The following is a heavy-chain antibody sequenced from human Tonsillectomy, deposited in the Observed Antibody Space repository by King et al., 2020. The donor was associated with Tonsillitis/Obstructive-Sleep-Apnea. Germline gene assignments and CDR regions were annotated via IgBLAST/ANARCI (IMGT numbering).Heavy chain of an antibody. Sequence: MHWVRQAPGKVLEWVAVISYDGSNKYYADSVKRRFTISRDNSKNTLYLQMNSLIAEDTAVYYCAKDTWFGPRGAIDYCGQGTLVTVS. D-gene: IGHD3-10*01. J-gene: IGHJ4*02. CDR3: AKDTWFGPRGAIDY. CDR2: ISYDGSNK. V-gene: IGHV3-30*18.